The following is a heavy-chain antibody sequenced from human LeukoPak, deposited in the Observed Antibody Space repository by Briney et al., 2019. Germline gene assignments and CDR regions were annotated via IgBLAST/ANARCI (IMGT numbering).Heavy chain of an antibody. CDR1: SFTFSSYV. J-gene: IGHJ3*02. Sequence: GGSLRLSCGASSFTFSSYVMSWVRQAPGKGLEWVSTVSTTGGSTYYADSVKGRFTISRDNSKNTLYLQMNSLRAEDTAVYYCAKDLATAMVYSGAFDIWGQGTMVTVSP. CDR2: VSTTGGST. V-gene: IGHV3-23*01. CDR3: AKDLATAMVYSGAFDI. D-gene: IGHD5-18*01.